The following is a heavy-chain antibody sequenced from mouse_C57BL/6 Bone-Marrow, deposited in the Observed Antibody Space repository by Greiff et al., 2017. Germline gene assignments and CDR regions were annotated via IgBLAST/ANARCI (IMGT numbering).Heavy chain of an antibody. Sequence: VQLQQPGAELVRPGSSVKLSCKASGYTFTSYWMDWVKQRPGQGLEWIGNIYPSDSETHYNQKFKDKATLTVDKSSSTAYMQLSSLTSEDSAVYYCALYDSFAYWGQGTLVTVSA. CDR3: ALYDSFAY. J-gene: IGHJ3*01. D-gene: IGHD2-4*01. V-gene: IGHV1-61*01. CDR1: GYTFTSYW. CDR2: IYPSDSET.